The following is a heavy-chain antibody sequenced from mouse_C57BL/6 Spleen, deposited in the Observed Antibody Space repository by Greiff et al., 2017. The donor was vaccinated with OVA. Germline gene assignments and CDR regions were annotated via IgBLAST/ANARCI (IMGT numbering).Heavy chain of an antibody. J-gene: IGHJ1*03. CDR3: ARSHYYGSSYWYFDV. V-gene: IGHV1-18*01. CDR1: GYTFTDYN. CDR2: INPNNGGT. D-gene: IGHD1-1*01. Sequence: VQLQQSGPELVKPGASVKIPCKASGYTFTDYNMDWVKQSHGKSLEWIGDINPNNGGTTYNQKFKGKATLTVDKSSSTAYMELRSLTSEDTSVYYCARSHYYGSSYWYFDVWGTGTTVTVSS.